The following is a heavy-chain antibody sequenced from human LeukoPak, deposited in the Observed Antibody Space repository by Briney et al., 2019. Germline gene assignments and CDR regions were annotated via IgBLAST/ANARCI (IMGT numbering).Heavy chain of an antibody. J-gene: IGHJ4*02. CDR2: INHSGIT. V-gene: IGHV4-34*01. CDR1: GGSFSGYY. CDR3: SRGLSDVY. Sequence: SSETLSLTCGVYGGSFSGYYWTWIRQPPGKGLEWIGEINHSGITNYNPSLKSRVTISIDTSKSQFSLKLNSVTAADTAVYYCSRGLSDVYWGQGTLVTVSS.